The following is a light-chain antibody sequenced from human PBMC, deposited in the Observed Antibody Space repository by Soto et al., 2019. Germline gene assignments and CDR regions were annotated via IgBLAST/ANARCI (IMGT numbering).Light chain of an antibody. Sequence: DIQMTQSPSTLSASVGDRVTITCRASQSISSWLAWYQQKPGKAPKLLIYKASNLETGVPSRFSGSXSGTEFTLTISSLQPDDFATYYCQHYSGYPWTFGQWTKVEIK. V-gene: IGKV1-5*03. CDR2: KAS. CDR1: QSISSW. J-gene: IGKJ1*01. CDR3: QHYSGYPWT.